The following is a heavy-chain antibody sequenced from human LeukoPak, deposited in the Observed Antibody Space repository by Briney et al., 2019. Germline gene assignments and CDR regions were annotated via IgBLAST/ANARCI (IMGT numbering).Heavy chain of an antibody. D-gene: IGHD5-18*01. CDR1: GYTFTSYG. CDR2: ISAYNGNT. CDR3: ARTGYSYGFYYYFDY. V-gene: IGHV1-18*01. Sequence: ASVKVSCKASGYTFTSYGISWVRQAPGQGLEWMGWISAYNGNTNYAQKLQGRVTMTTDTSTSTAYMELRSLRSDDTAVYYCARTGYSYGFYYYFDYWGQGTLVTVPS. J-gene: IGHJ4*02.